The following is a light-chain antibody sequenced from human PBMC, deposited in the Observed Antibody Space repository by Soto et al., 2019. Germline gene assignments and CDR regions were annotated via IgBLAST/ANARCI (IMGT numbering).Light chain of an antibody. CDR2: GAS. CDR3: QEYNNWHPVT. V-gene: IGKV3-15*01. CDR1: QSVSSK. Sequence: EIVLTHFPATLSVSPGERATLSCRASQSVSSKLAWYQQKPGQAPRLLIYGASTRATGIPARFSGSGSGTEFTLTISSLQSEDFAVYYCQEYNNWHPVTFGGGTKVEIK. J-gene: IGKJ4*01.